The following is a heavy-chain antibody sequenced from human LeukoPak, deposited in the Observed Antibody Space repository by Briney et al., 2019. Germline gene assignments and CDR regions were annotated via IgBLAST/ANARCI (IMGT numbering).Heavy chain of an antibody. J-gene: IGHJ4*02. V-gene: IGHV4-39*07. D-gene: IGHD5-18*01. CDR3: ARDYQGGYGDKTVDY. CDR1: GCSISSNTYY. CDR2: IYCSGST. Sequence: SETLSLTCTVSGCSISSNTYYWGWIRQPPGKGLEWIGSIYCSGSTYYNPSLKSRVTISVDTSKNQFSLKLSSVTAADTAVYYCARDYQGGYGDKTVDYWGQGTLVTVSS.